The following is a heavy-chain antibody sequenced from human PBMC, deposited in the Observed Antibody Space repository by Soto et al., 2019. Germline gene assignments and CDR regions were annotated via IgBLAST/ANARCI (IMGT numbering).Heavy chain of an antibody. Sequence: GGSLRLSGAASGFTFDDYTMHWVRQAPWKGLEWVSLISWNGGSTYYADSVKGRFTISRDNSKNSLYLQMNSLRTEDTALYYCAKDYERGEWRDGYNYHGMDVWGQGTTVTVSS. V-gene: IGHV3-43*01. CDR3: AKDYERGEWRDGYNYHGMDV. J-gene: IGHJ6*02. D-gene: IGHD3-16*01. CDR1: GFTFDDYT. CDR2: ISWNGGST.